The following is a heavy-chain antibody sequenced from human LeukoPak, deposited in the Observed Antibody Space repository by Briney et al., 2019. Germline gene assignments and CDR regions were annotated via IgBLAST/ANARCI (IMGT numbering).Heavy chain of an antibody. J-gene: IGHJ4*02. Sequence: GGSLRLSCAASGFTFSSYGMHWVRQAPDKGLEWVTFISYDGSNKYYADSVKGRFTISRDNSKNMLYLQMNSLRAEDTAVYYCAKDPILYDSSGYYNPYFDYWGQGTLVTVSS. CDR1: GFTFSSYG. D-gene: IGHD3-22*01. V-gene: IGHV3-30*18. CDR3: AKDPILYDSSGYYNPYFDY. CDR2: ISYDGSNK.